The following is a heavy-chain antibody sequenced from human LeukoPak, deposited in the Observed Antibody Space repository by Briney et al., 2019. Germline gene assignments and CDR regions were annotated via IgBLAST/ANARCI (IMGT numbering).Heavy chain of an antibody. CDR1: GYTFTVYY. V-gene: IGHV1-2*02. CDR3: ARGLSGGNSIGY. Sequence: ASVKVSCKASGYTFTVYYIHWVRQAPGQGLEWMRWINPNSGGTNYAQKFQGRVTITRDTSISTAYMELSRLRSDATAVYYCARGLSGGNSIGYWGQGTLVTVSS. J-gene: IGHJ4*02. CDR2: INPNSGGT. D-gene: IGHD4-23*01.